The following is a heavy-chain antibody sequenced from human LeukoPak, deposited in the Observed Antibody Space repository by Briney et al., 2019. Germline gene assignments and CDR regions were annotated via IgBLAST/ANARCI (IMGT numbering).Heavy chain of an antibody. CDR1: GGSISSSSYY. D-gene: IGHD3-10*01. CDR3: ARGRTFYGSGSYYRWYFDY. CDR2: IYYSGST. Sequence: SETLSLTCTVSGGSISSSSYYWSWIRQPPGKGLEWSGYIYYSGSTNYNPSLKSRVTISVDTSKNQFSLKLSSVTAADTAVYYCARGRTFYGSGSYYRWYFDYWGQGTLVTVSS. J-gene: IGHJ4*02. V-gene: IGHV4-61*01.